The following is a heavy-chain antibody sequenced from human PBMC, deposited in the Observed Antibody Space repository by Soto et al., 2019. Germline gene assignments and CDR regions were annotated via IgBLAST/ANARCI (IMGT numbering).Heavy chain of an antibody. D-gene: IGHD5-12*01. CDR2: IYHTEST. J-gene: IGHJ4*02. CDR3: AIAFRRYSNFEY. CDR1: GGSISTNNW. Sequence: SDTLSLTCTVSGGSISTNNWWNWVRQPPGKGLEWIGEIYHTESTKYSPSLQSRVTISVDKSRNQFSLRLTSVTTADTAVYYCAIAFRRYSNFEYWGQGTLVTVSS. V-gene: IGHV4-4*02.